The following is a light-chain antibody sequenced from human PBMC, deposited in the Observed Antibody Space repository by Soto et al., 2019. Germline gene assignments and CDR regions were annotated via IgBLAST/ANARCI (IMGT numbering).Light chain of an antibody. CDR1: SSDVGGYNF. V-gene: IGLV2-14*03. CDR2: DVS. Sequence: AYVYGVDRGWLRIIRNGTSSDVGGYNFVSWYQHHPGKAPKLIIYDVSNRPSGVSNRFSGSKSGNTASLTISGLQAEDEADYYCSSYTPRSTPFVFGTVTKVTVL. J-gene: IGLJ1*01. CDR3: SSYTPRSTPFV.